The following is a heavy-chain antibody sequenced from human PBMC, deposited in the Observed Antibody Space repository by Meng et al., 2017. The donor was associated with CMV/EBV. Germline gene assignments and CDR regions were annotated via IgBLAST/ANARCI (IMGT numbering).Heavy chain of an antibody. CDR1: GGSFSGYY. Sequence: QIQQWGEGVFKPSEPPSLACAVYGGSFSGYYWSWIRQPPGKGLQWIGEINHSGSTNYNPSLKIRVTISVDTSKNPFSLKLSSVTAADTAVYYCARGRQWLVRGWFDPWGQGTLVTVSS. D-gene: IGHD6-19*01. CDR2: INHSGST. V-gene: IGHV4-34*01. J-gene: IGHJ5*02. CDR3: ARGRQWLVRGWFDP.